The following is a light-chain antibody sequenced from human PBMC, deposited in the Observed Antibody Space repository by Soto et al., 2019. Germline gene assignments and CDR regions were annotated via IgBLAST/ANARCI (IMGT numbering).Light chain of an antibody. CDR2: DVS. V-gene: IGLV2-11*01. J-gene: IGLJ1*01. CDR3: CSYAGSYIYV. CDR1: SSDVGGYNF. Sequence: QSVLTQPRSVSGSPGQSVTISCTGTSSDVGGYNFVSWYQQHPGKAPKLIIYDVSKRPSGVPDRLSGSRSDNTASLTISGLQAEDEADYYCCSYAGSYIYVFGTGTKVTVL.